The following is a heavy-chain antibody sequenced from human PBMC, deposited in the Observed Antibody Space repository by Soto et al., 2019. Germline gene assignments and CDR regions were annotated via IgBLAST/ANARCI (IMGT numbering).Heavy chain of an antibody. Sequence: GGSLRLSCAASGFTFSSYGMHWVRQAPGKGLEWVAVISYDGSNKYYADSVKGRFTISRDNSKNTLYLQMNSLRAEDTAVYYCAKDRSGGNGYKKPNAFDIWGQGTMVTVSS. V-gene: IGHV3-30*18. CDR2: ISYDGSNK. CDR1: GFTFSSYG. D-gene: IGHD5-12*01. J-gene: IGHJ3*02. CDR3: AKDRSGGNGYKKPNAFDI.